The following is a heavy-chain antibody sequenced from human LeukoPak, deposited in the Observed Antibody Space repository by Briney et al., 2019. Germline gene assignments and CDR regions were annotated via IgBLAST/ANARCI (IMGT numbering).Heavy chain of an antibody. D-gene: IGHD3-16*02. Sequence: PGGSLRLSCAASGFTFSSYGMSWVRQAPGKGLEWVSAISGSGGSTYYADSVKGRFTISRDNSRNTLYLQMNSLRAEDTAVYYCVKDSFVTRRFDPWGQGTLVTVSS. CDR2: ISGSGGST. CDR1: GFTFSSYG. V-gene: IGHV3-23*01. CDR3: VKDSFVTRRFDP. J-gene: IGHJ5*02.